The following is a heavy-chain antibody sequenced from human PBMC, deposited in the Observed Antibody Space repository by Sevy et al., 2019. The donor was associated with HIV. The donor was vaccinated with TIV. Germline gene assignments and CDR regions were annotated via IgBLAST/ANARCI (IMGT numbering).Heavy chain of an antibody. V-gene: IGHV1-18*01. J-gene: IGHJ6*03. CDR2: SSAYNGNT. D-gene: IGHD5-12*01. Sequence: ASVKVSCKASGYTVTSYGISWVQQAPGQGLEWMGWSSAYNGNTNYAQKLQGRVTMTTDTSTSTAYMELRSLRSDDTAVYYCARFQSGYDFYYYYYMDVWGKRTTVTVSS. CDR3: ARFQSGYDFYYYYYMDV. CDR1: GYTVTSYG.